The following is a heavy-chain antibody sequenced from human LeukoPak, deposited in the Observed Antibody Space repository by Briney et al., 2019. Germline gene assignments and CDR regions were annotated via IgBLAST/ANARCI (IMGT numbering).Heavy chain of an antibody. D-gene: IGHD3-10*01. CDR3: ARCGKTYASVYFDH. J-gene: IGHJ4*02. Sequence: PGGSLRLSCAASGFTISDHYMDWVRQAPGKGLEWVGRIRSKPYSYTTEYAASVKGRFTISRDDSKNSLYLQMNSLKTEDTAVYYCARCGKTYASVYFDHWGQGTLVTVSS. CDR2: IRSKPYSYTT. CDR1: GFTISDHY. V-gene: IGHV3-72*01.